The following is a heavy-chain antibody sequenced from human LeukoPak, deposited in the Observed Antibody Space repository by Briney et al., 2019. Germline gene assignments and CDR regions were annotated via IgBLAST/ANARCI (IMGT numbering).Heavy chain of an antibody. CDR1: GYTFTGYY. J-gene: IGHJ6*03. D-gene: IGHD1-26*01. CDR3: AREATSGSYPRSYYYYMDV. CDR2: INPISAGT. Sequence: ASVKVSCKASGYTFTGYYMHWVRQAPGQGLEWMGWINPISAGTNYALRFQGRVTMTRDTSISTAYMELSRLRSDDTAVYYCAREATSGSYPRSYYYYMDVWGKGTTVTISS. V-gene: IGHV1-2*02.